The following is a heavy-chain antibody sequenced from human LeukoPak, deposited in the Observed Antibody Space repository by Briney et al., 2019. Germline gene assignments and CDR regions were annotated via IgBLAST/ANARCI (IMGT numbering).Heavy chain of an antibody. V-gene: IGHV3-48*02. D-gene: IGHD5-18*01. CDR2: ISGSDNTI. Sequence: PGRSLRLSCAASGFTFSTYAMHWVRQAPGKGLEWVSYISGSDNTIHYADSVKGRFTISRDNAKNSLYLEMNSLRDEDTAVYYCARVHRGYSYGRLDYWGQGTLVTVSS. CDR3: ARVHRGYSYGRLDY. CDR1: GFTFSTYA. J-gene: IGHJ4*02.